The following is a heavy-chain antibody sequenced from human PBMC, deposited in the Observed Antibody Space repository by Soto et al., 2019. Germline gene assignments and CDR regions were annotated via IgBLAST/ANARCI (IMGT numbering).Heavy chain of an antibody. CDR3: AHRLGGYTRNDGYLDY. V-gene: IGHV2-5*02. J-gene: IGHJ4*02. CDR2: IYWDDDK. D-gene: IGHD1-20*01. Sequence: QITLKESGPTLVTPTQTLTLTCSFSGFALTARPVGVAWIRQPPGKALAWLAVIYWDDDKRYSPSMRSRLTINKDTSKNQVVLTVTNMDPVDTATYYCAHRLGGYTRNDGYLDYWGQGILVTVSS. CDR1: GFALTARPVG.